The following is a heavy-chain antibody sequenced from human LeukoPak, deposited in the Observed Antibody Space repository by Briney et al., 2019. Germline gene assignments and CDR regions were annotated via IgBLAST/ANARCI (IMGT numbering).Heavy chain of an antibody. CDR2: ISWNSGTI. Sequence: GGSLRLSCAASGFTFDDYAMHWVRQAPGKGLEWVSGISWNSGTIGYADSVKGRFTISRDNAKNSLYLQMNSLRDEDTALYYCAKDMRAARTFFDYWGKGTLVTVSS. V-gene: IGHV3-9*01. CDR3: AKDMRAARTFFDY. CDR1: GFTFDDYA. J-gene: IGHJ4*02. D-gene: IGHD6-6*01.